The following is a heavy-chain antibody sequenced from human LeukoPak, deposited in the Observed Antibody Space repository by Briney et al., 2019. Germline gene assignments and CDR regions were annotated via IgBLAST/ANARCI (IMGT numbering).Heavy chain of an antibody. CDR1: GGSISSYY. V-gene: IGHV4-59*01. CDR3: ARIYGRPPRFDP. Sequence: SETLSLPCSVSGGSISSYYWSWIRQPPGKGLEWIGYIYYSGSTNYNPSLKSRVTISVDTSKHQFSLKLSSVTAADTAVYYCARIYGRPPRFDPWGQGTLVTVSS. CDR2: IYYSGST. D-gene: IGHD3-10*01. J-gene: IGHJ5*02.